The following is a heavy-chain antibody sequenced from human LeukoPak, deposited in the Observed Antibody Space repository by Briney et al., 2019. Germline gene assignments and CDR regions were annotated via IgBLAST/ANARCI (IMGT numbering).Heavy chain of an antibody. CDR3: ARFCERDKFSLIEVRFDS. Sequence: GGSLRLSCTASGFSFSSYWVSWVRQAPGKGLEWVATIREGGSEIYYLDSVKGRFTISRDNAKDSVHLQMNSLRAEDTAVYYCARFCERDKFSLIEVRFDSWGQGTLVTVSS. CDR2: IREGGSEI. V-gene: IGHV3-7*01. D-gene: IGHD2/OR15-2a*01. CDR1: GFSFSSYW. J-gene: IGHJ5*01.